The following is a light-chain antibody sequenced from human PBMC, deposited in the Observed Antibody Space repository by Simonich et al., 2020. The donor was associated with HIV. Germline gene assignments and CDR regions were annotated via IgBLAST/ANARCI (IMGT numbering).Light chain of an antibody. CDR3: QQSNYTPDT. CDR1: HSIITY. V-gene: IGKV1-39*01. CDR2: AAS. J-gene: IGKJ2*01. Sequence: IKMTQSPSYLSSSVGKRVTIQCRASHSIITYLNWYQQKPGKAPNLLIYAASNLQSWVPSRFSSSGSWTDFTLIISSLQPEDFATYYCQQSNYTPDTFGQGTKLEIK.